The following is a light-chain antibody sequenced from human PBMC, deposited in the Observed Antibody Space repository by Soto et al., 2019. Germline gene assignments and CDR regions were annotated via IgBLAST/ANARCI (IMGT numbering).Light chain of an antibody. CDR3: QQRSNWPT. V-gene: IGKV3-11*01. CDR1: QSVSSY. J-gene: IGKJ1*01. Sequence: EIVITQAPATLSLSTGERATLSCRASQSVSSYLAWYQQKPGQAPRLLIYDASNRATGIPARFSGSGSGTDFTLTISSLEPEDFAVYYCQQRSNWPTFGQGTNVDIK. CDR2: DAS.